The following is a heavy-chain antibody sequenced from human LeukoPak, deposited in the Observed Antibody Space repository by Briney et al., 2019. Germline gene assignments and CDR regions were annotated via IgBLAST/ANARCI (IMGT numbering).Heavy chain of an antibody. Sequence: SETLSLTCTVSGVALSSGSYDGSWIHQPTGKGLEWIGYIYFSGSTNYNPSLKSRVTISVDTSKNQFSLRLSSVTPADTAVYYCARGSIALYYFDYWGQGTLVTVSS. CDR3: ARGSIALYYFDY. V-gene: IGHV4-61*01. CDR2: IYFSGST. D-gene: IGHD6-6*01. CDR1: GVALSSGSYD. J-gene: IGHJ4*02.